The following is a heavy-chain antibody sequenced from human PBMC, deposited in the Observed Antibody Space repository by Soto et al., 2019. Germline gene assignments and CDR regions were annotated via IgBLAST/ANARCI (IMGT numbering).Heavy chain of an antibody. D-gene: IGHD6-6*01. CDR1: GGSISSSDW. CDR3: ARGRIAAPIYYYYGMDV. Sequence: QVQLQESGPGLVKPSGTLSLTCAVSGGSISSSDWWSWVRQPPGKGLEWIGEIYHSGSTNYNPSLKSRVTISVDKSKNQFSLKLSSVTAADTAVYYCARGRIAAPIYYYYGMDVWGQGTTVTVSS. J-gene: IGHJ6*02. V-gene: IGHV4-4*02. CDR2: IYHSGST.